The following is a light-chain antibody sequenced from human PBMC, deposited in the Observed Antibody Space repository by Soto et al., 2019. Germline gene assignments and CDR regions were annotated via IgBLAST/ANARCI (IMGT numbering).Light chain of an antibody. CDR2: GAS. J-gene: IGKJ4*01. Sequence: DIVMTQSPATLSVSPGERATLSCRASQSVASNLAWYQQRPDQAPRLLIYGASTRATGVPVRFSGSGSGTEFPLTISSLQSEDFAVYYCHHYNNWPHTFGGGTKVEIK. V-gene: IGKV3-15*01. CDR3: HHYNNWPHT. CDR1: QSVASN.